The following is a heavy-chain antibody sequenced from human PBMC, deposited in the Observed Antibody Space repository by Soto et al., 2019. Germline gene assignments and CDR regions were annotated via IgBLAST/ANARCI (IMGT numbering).Heavy chain of an antibody. D-gene: IGHD6-6*01. CDR1: GYTFTSYG. CDR2: ISAYNGNT. Sequence: ASVKVSCKASGYTFTSYGFSWARQAPGQGLEWMGWISAYNGNTYYAQNLQGRVTLTTDTSTSTAYMELRSLRSDDTAVYYCARDWGSSSDIDYWGQGTLVTVSS. V-gene: IGHV1-18*01. J-gene: IGHJ4*02. CDR3: ARDWGSSSDIDY.